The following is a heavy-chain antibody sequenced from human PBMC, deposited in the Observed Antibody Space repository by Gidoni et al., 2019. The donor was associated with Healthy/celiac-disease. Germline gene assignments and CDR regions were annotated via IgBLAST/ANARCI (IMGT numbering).Heavy chain of an antibody. D-gene: IGHD3-22*01. CDR2: INPSGGST. J-gene: IGHJ1*01. V-gene: IGHV1-46*01. Sequence: QVQLVQSGAEVKKPGASVKVSCKASGSTFTRYYMHWVRQAPGQGLEWMGIINPSGGSTSYAQKFQGRVTMTRDTSTSTVYMELSSLRSEDTAVYYCARASGYYQSAEYFQHWGQGTLVTVSS. CDR1: GSTFTRYY. CDR3: ARASGYYQSAEYFQH.